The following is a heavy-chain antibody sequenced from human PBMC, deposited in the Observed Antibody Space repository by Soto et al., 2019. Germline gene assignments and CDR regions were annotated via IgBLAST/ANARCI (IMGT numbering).Heavy chain of an antibody. D-gene: IGHD6-19*01. V-gene: IGHV3-11*06. CDR1: GFTFSDYY. CDR3: AKTHSSGWYGLDY. Sequence: GGSLRLSCAASGFTFSDYYMSWIRQAPGKGLEWVSYISSSSSYTDYADSVKGRFTISRDNAKNSLYLQMNSLRAEDTAVYYCAKTHSSGWYGLDYWGQGTLVTVSS. CDR2: ISSSSSYT. J-gene: IGHJ4*02.